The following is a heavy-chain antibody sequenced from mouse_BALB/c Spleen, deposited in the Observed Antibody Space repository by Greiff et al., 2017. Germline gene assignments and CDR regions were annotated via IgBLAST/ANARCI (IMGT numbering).Heavy chain of an antibody. CDR2: ISTYYGDA. D-gene: IGHD2-12*01. CDR1: GYTFTDYA. V-gene: IGHV1S137*01. J-gene: IGHJ2*01. Sequence: LVESGAELVRPGVSVKISCKGSGYTFTDYAMHWVKQSHAKSLEWIGVISTYYGDASYNQKFKGKATMTVDKSSSTAYMELARLTSEDSAIYYCARTGELPYYFDYWGQGTTLTVSS. CDR3: ARTGELPYYFDY.